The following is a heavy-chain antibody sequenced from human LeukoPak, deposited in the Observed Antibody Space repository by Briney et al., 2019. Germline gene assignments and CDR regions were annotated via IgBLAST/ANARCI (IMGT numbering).Heavy chain of an antibody. J-gene: IGHJ4*02. Sequence: SETLSLTCTVSGGPISSSYWSWIRQPPGKGLEWIGFIYYSGNTNYNPSLKSRVIISVDTSKNQFSLKLSSVTAADTAVYYCARLKGYSSGWYPSYYFDYWGQGTLDTVSS. D-gene: IGHD6-19*01. CDR2: IYYSGNT. CDR1: GGPISSSY. V-gene: IGHV4-59*08. CDR3: ARLKGYSSGWYPSYYFDY.